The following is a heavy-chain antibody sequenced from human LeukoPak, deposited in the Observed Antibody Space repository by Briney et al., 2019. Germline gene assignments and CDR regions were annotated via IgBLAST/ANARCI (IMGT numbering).Heavy chain of an antibody. J-gene: IGHJ4*02. CDR2: IFQSGST. V-gene: IGHV4-4*02. D-gene: IGHD6-25*01. CDR1: GGSISSSNW. CDR3: ARVRLGQVYHFDY. Sequence: PSETLSLTCAVSGGSISSSNWWSWVRQSPGKGLEWIGEIFQSGSTKYNPSLRGRVTISADTSKSQFSLKLSSVTAADTAVYYCARVRLGQVYHFDYWGQGTLVTVSS.